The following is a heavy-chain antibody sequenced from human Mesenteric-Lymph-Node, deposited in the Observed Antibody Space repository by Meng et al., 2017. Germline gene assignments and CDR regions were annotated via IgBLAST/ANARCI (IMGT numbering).Heavy chain of an antibody. J-gene: IGHJ4*02. Sequence: SVKVSCKAPGGTLSNYAISWVRQAPGQGLEWMGGIIPIFGTANYAQKFQGRVTITADESTSTAYMELSSLRSEDTAVYYCARTYDSSGWNDYWGQGTLVTVSS. CDR3: ARTYDSSGWNDY. V-gene: IGHV1-69*13. CDR2: IIPIFGTA. D-gene: IGHD6-19*01. CDR1: GGTLSNYA.